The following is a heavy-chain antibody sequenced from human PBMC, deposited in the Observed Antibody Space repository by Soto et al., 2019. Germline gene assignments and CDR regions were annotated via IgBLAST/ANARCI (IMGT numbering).Heavy chain of an antibody. CDR3: AVALRTTTQNFDY. CDR2: IVVGSGNT. CDR1: GFTFTSSA. J-gene: IGHJ4*02. Sequence: SVKVSCKASGFTFTSSAMQWVRQARGQRLEWIGWIVVGSGNTNYAQKFQERVTITRDMSTSTAYMELSSLRSEDTAVYYCAVALRTTTQNFDYWRQGTLVTVSS. D-gene: IGHD1-1*01. V-gene: IGHV1-58*02.